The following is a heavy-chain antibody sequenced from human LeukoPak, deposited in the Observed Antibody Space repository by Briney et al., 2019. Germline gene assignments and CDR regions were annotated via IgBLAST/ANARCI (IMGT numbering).Heavy chain of an antibody. J-gene: IGHJ4*02. CDR2: VYYSGSI. D-gene: IGHD2-15*01. Sequence: SETLSLTCVVSGGSVSGYYWGWIRQPPGRGLEWIGYVYYSGSINYNPSFKSRITISVDTSRNQFSLQLSSVTAADTAVYYCARIHRYCSGGACYVLDNWGQGTLVAVSS. CDR3: ARIHRYCSGGACYVLDN. CDR1: GGSVSGYY. V-gene: IGHV4-59*02.